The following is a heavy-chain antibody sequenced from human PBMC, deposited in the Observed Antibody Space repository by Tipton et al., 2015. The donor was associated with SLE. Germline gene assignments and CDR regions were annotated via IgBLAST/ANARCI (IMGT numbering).Heavy chain of an antibody. CDR2: VYYSGST. CDR1: DGSIRSTNYY. CDR3: ARLIAVSNTVDWFDP. Sequence: LRLSCTVSDGSIRSTNYYWGWIRQPPGKGLEWIGYVYYSGSTNYNPSLKSRVTISVETSKSQFSLKLNSVDAADTAVYYCARLIAVSNTVDWFDPWGQGTLVTVSS. D-gene: IGHD6-19*01. V-gene: IGHV4-61*05. J-gene: IGHJ5*02.